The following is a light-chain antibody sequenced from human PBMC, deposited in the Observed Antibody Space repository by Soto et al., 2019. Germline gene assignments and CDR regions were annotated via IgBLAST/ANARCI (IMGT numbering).Light chain of an antibody. Sequence: EIVMTQSPATLSLSPGERATLSCWASQSVRSNLAWYQQKPGQPPRLLIYGASTRATGIPARFSGSGSGTEFTLTISSLQSEDFAVYYCQQYNNWPPTFGQGTKVEIK. CDR2: GAS. J-gene: IGKJ1*01. CDR3: QQYNNWPPT. CDR1: QSVRSN. V-gene: IGKV3-15*01.